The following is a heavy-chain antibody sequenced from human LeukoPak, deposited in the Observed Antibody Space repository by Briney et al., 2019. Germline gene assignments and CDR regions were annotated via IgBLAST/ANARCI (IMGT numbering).Heavy chain of an antibody. D-gene: IGHD1-26*01. Sequence: GGSLRLSCAASGFTFGNYAMNWVRQAPGRGLEWVSAISGTGGSTYYADSVKGRFTISRDNAKNALYLQMNTLRAEDTAIYSCATGPTVGGTTPTFDHWGQGTPVTVSS. CDR1: GFTFGNYA. J-gene: IGHJ4*02. V-gene: IGHV3-23*01. CDR3: ATGPTVGGTTPTFDH. CDR2: ISGTGGST.